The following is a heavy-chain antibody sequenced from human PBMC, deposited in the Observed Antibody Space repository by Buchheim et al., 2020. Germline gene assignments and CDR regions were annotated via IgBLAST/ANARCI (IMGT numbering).Heavy chain of an antibody. D-gene: IGHD4-17*01. J-gene: IGHJ4*02. CDR2: IYHSGNT. Sequence: QVQLQESGPGLVQPSGTLSLSCAVSGDSISSDNWWSWVRQPPGKGLEWIGEIYHSGNTHYNPSLNSRVTMSVDNSKNQFSLTLSSVTAADTAVYYCLRNGDLFYFDSWGQGTL. CDR1: GDSISSDNW. CDR3: LRNGDLFYFDS. V-gene: IGHV4-4*02.